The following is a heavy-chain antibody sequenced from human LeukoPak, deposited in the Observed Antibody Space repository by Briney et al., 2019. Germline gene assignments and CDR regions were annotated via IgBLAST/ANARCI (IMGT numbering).Heavy chain of an antibody. CDR2: INTDSSDI. CDR1: GFTFSRYA. D-gene: IGHD2-2*01. J-gene: IGHJ4*02. CDR3: ARDTFQPGLIDS. V-gene: IGHV3-21*05. Sequence: TGGSLRLSCAASGFTFSRYAMNWVRQAPGKGLEWVSYINTDSSDIHYADSVKGRFTISRDNARNTLYLQLSSLRAEDSAVYYCARDTFQPGLIDSWGQGPLVTVSS.